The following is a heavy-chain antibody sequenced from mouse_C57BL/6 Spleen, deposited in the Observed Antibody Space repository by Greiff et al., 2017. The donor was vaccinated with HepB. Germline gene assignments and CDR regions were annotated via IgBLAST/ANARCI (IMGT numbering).Heavy chain of an antibody. V-gene: IGHV1-76*01. CDR3: ASPFYYYGSVYYFDY. D-gene: IGHD1-1*01. Sequence: QVQLQQSGAELVRPGASVKLSCKASGYTFTDYYINWVKQRPGQGLEWIARIYPGSGNTYYNEKFKGKATLTAEKSSSTAYMQLSSLTSEDSAVYFCASPFYYYGSVYYFDYWGQGTTLTVSS. J-gene: IGHJ2*01. CDR2: IYPGSGNT. CDR1: GYTFTDYY.